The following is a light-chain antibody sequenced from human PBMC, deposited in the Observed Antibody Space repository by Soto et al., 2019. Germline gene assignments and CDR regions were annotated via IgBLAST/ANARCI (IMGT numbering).Light chain of an antibody. J-gene: IGKJ4*01. CDR1: QSVSTSY. CDR3: QQNGSVPLT. CDR2: GAS. V-gene: IGKV3-20*01. Sequence: EIVLTQSPGTLSLSPGERATLSCRASQSVSTSYLAWYQQKPGQAPRILIYGASSRATGIPDRFSGSVSGADFTLTISRLEPEDFAVYYCQQNGSVPLTFGGGTKVEIK.